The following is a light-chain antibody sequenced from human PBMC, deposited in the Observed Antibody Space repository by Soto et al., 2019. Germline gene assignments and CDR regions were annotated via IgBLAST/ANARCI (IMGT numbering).Light chain of an antibody. CDR1: QSVSSY. CDR3: QQRSNWPLT. J-gene: IGKJ4*01. Sequence: EIVLTQSPATLSLSPGERATLSCRASQSVSSYLAWYQQKPGQAPRLLIYDASNRATGIPARFSGSGSGTDFTLPISSLEPEVLAVYYCQQRSNWPLTFGGGT. V-gene: IGKV3-11*01. CDR2: DAS.